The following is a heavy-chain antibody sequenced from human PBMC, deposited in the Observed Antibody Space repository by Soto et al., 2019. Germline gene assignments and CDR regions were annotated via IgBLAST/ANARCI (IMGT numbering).Heavy chain of an antibody. CDR2: YYWDEDE. CDR3: ARGRGRESCWGGDCYYFDV. Sequence: QITLKESGPTLVKPTQTLKLTCTFSGFSFSDGAVGVGWFRQSPGKAPEWLAIYYWDEDEWHSPSLRTRLSISYEAARSQVVLSMVDMDPQDTATYFCARGRGRESCWGGDCYYFDVWGQGLQVAAS. D-gene: IGHD2-21*01. CDR1: GFSFSDGAVG. J-gene: IGHJ4*02. V-gene: IGHV2-5*02.